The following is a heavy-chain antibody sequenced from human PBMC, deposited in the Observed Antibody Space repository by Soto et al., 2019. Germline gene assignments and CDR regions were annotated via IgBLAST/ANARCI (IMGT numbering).Heavy chain of an antibody. Sequence: PGGSLRLSCAASGFTFSSYAMSWVRQAPGKGLEWVSAISGSGGSTYYADSVKGRFTISRDNSKNTLYLQMNSLRAEDTAVYYCAKDGAAEYYDSSGYYLIPFDYWGQGTLVTVSS. D-gene: IGHD3-22*01. CDR1: GFTFSSYA. J-gene: IGHJ4*02. CDR2: ISGSGGST. CDR3: AKDGAAEYYDSSGYYLIPFDY. V-gene: IGHV3-23*01.